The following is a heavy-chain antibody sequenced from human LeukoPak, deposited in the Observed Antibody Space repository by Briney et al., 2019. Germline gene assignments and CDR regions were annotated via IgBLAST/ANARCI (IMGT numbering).Heavy chain of an antibody. CDR3: ARGELFDY. V-gene: IGHV3-30-3*01. CDR1: GFTFSSYA. Sequence: GGSLRVSCAASGFTFSSYAMHWVRQAPGKGLEWVAVISYDGSNKYYADSVKGRFTISRDNSKNTLYLQMNSLRAEDTAVYYCARGELFDYWGQGTLVTVSS. CDR2: ISYDGSNK. J-gene: IGHJ4*02. D-gene: IGHD1-26*01.